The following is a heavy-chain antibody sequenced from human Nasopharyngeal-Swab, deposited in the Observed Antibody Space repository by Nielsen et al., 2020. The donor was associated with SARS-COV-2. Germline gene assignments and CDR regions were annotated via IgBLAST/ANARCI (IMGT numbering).Heavy chain of an antibody. J-gene: IGHJ4*02. CDR3: ARHLRELYGAYAFDY. V-gene: IGHV4-59*08. CDR2: IDYSGST. Sequence: SETLSLTCTVSGGSISSYYWSWIRQPPGKGLEWIGYIDYSGSTNYNPSLKSRVTISVDTSKNQFSLKLSSVTAADTAGYYCARHLRELYGAYAFDYWGQGTLVTVSS. D-gene: IGHD1-26*01. CDR1: GGSISSYY.